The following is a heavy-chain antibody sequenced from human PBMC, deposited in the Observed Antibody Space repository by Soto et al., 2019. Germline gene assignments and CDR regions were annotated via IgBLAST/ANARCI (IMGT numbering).Heavy chain of an antibody. CDR3: SRYEGAAPSLDY. J-gene: IGHJ4*02. Sequence: PGGSLRLSCAASGFTFSDSAVHWVRQASGKGLEWVGRIRSKDNSYATAYSASVSGRFTISRDDSKNTAYLQMNSLKTEDTAMYYCSRYEGAAPSLDYWGPGTLVTVSS. CDR1: GFTFSDSA. CDR2: IRSKDNSYAT. V-gene: IGHV3-73*01. D-gene: IGHD6-13*01.